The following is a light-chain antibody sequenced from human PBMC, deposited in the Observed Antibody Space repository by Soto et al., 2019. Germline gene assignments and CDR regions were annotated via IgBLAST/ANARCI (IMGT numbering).Light chain of an antibody. V-gene: IGKV3-20*01. J-gene: IGKJ1*01. CDR2: GAS. CDR3: HQLASSLK. CDR1: QTFSSSF. Sequence: EIVLTQSPGTLSLSPGERATLSCRASQTFSSSFFAWYQQKPGQAPRLLIYGASTRATGIPDRFSGSASGTDFTLTISRLEPEDFAVYFCHQLASSLKFGQGTKVDIK.